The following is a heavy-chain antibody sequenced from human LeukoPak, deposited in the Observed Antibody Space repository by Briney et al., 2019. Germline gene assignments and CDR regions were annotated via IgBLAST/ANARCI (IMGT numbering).Heavy chain of an antibody. CDR2: INPNSGGT. V-gene: IGHV1-2*02. D-gene: IGHD3-22*01. Sequence: ASVKVSCKASGYTFTGYYMHWVRQAPGQGLEWMGWINPNSGGTNYAQKFQGRVTMTRDTSTSTAYMELSRLRSDDTAVYYCARNQPNYERGGYIYSFDYGARGTRAPVP. J-gene: IGHJ4*02. CDR1: GYTFTGYY. CDR3: ARNQPNYERGGYIYSFDY.